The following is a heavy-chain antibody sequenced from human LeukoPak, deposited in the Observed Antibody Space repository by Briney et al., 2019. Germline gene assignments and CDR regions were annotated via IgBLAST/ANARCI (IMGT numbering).Heavy chain of an antibody. V-gene: IGHV4-59*01. CDR2: IYYSGST. CDR1: GGSISSYY. J-gene: IGHJ3*02. CDR3: ARAISASAGAFDI. Sequence: SETLSLTCTVSGGSISSYYWGWIRQPPGKGLEWIGYIYYSGSTNYNPSLKSRVTISVDTSKNQFSLKLSSVTAADTAVYYCARAISASAGAFDIWGQGTMVTVSS.